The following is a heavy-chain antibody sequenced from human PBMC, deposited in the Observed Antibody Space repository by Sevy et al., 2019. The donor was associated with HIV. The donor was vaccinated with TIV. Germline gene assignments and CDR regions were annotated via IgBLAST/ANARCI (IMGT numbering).Heavy chain of an antibody. V-gene: IGHV1-18*01. CDR2: ISPYTGDT. Sequence: GASVKVSCRASGYTFRSYGISWVRQAPGQGLEWMGWISPYTGDTDFAQKVQGRVSMTSDTSTSTAYMELRSLRSDDTDAYFCVRDKHQGVVELPGAKCWGVDFWGQGTLVTVSS. D-gene: IGHD2-2*01. CDR3: VRDKHQGVVELPGAKCWGVDF. J-gene: IGHJ4*02. CDR1: GYTFRSYG.